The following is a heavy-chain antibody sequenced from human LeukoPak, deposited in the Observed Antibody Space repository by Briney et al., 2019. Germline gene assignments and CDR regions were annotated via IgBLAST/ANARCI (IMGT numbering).Heavy chain of an antibody. Sequence: PGRSLRLSCAASGFTFSSFGMHWVRQAPGKGLEWVAVISYDGSNKYYADSVKGRFTISRDNSKNTLYLQMSSLRSEDTAVYYCARSRYCGGDCYYYYYYYMDVWGKGTTVTVSS. J-gene: IGHJ6*03. CDR2: ISYDGSNK. V-gene: IGHV3-30*03. D-gene: IGHD2-21*02. CDR1: GFTFSSFG. CDR3: ARSRYCGGDCYYYYYYYMDV.